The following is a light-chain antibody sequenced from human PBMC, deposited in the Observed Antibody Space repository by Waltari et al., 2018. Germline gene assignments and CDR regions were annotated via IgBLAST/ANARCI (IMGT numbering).Light chain of an antibody. CDR1: QSLLYNSDKKNY. CDR2: WAS. J-gene: IGKJ3*01. CDR3: QKYYDMSLT. V-gene: IGKV4-1*01. Sequence: DIVMTQSPDSLAVSLGERATINCKSSQSLLYNSDKKNYLAWYQQRPGQPPKLLLYWASTRESGITDRFSGSGSGRDCTLTISSLQAGYVAVYYCQKYYDMSLTFRPGTKV.